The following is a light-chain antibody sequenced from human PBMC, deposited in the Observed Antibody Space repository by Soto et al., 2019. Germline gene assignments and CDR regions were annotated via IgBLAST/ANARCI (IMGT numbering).Light chain of an antibody. CDR2: GPS. Sequence: EIVMTQSPATLSLSPGERATLSCRASQTINSPLVWYQQKPGQAPRLLIYGPSTRATGIPARFSGSGSGTEFTLTISGLHSEDSAIYYCQQYNDWPLTFGQGTRLEIK. CDR1: QTINSP. CDR3: QQYNDWPLT. J-gene: IGKJ5*01. V-gene: IGKV3-15*01.